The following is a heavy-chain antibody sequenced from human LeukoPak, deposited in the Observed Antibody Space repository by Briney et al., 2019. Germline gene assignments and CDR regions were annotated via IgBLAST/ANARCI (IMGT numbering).Heavy chain of an antibody. CDR3: ARAPSGLQSRDY. D-gene: IGHD5-24*01. Sequence: SETLSLTCAVYGGCFSGYYWSWIRQPPGKGLEWIGEINHSGSTNYNPSLKSRVTISVDTSKNQFSLKLSSVTAADTAVYYCARAPSGLQSRDYWGQGTLVTVSS. CDR1: GGCFSGYY. J-gene: IGHJ4*02. V-gene: IGHV4-34*01. CDR2: INHSGST.